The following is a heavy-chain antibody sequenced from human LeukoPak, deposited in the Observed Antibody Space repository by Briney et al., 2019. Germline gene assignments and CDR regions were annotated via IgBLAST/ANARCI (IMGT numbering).Heavy chain of an antibody. Sequence: GGSLRLSCAASGFTFSSYAMSWVRQAPGKGLEWVSAISGSGGSTYYADSVKGRFTISRDNSQNTLYLQMNSLRAEDTAVYYCAKVSGYSGYGRSDYWGQGTLVTVSS. CDR2: ISGSGGST. CDR3: AKVSGYSGYGRSDY. J-gene: IGHJ4*02. V-gene: IGHV3-23*01. D-gene: IGHD5-12*01. CDR1: GFTFSSYA.